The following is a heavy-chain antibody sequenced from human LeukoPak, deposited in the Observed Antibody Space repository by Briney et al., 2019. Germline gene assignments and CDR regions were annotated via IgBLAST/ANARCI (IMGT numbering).Heavy chain of an antibody. CDR1: GFTFSSYS. D-gene: IGHD6-13*01. CDR3: ARGPQSIVEGGIGRFDY. V-gene: IGHV3-21*01. Sequence: PGGSLRLPCAASGFTFSSYSMNWVRQAPGKGLEWVSSITRTSIYIYYADSLKGRFTISRDNAKNSLYLQMNSLRAEDTAVYYCARGPQSIVEGGIGRFDYWGQGILVTVSS. J-gene: IGHJ4*02. CDR2: ITRTSIYI.